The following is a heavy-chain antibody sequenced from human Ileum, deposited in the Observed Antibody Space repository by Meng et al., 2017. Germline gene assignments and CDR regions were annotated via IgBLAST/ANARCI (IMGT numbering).Heavy chain of an antibody. V-gene: IGHV3-21*01. D-gene: IGHD6-13*01. CDR1: GFNSRCHR. Sequence: VQVLGFGGCLVPVGGALEHSWARFGFNSRCHRINLVPQTPGKGLEWVSSISSSSSYIYYADSVKGRFTISRDNAKNSLYLQMNSLRAEDTAVYYCARDGYSSSSFDYWGQGTLVTVSS. CDR3: ARDGYSSSSFDY. J-gene: IGHJ4*02. CDR2: ISSSSSYI.